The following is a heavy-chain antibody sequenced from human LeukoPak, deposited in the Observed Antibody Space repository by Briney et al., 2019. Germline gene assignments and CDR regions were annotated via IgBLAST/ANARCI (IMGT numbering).Heavy chain of an antibody. D-gene: IGHD3-9*01. CDR3: VGYDILTGYYY. Sequence: GGSLRLSRAASGFTFSSYAMSWVRQAPGEGLEWVSAISGSGGSTYYADSVKGRFTISRDNSKNTLYLQMNSLRAEDTAVYYCVGYDILTGYYYWGQGTLVTVSS. CDR1: GFTFSSYA. J-gene: IGHJ4*02. CDR2: ISGSGGST. V-gene: IGHV3-23*01.